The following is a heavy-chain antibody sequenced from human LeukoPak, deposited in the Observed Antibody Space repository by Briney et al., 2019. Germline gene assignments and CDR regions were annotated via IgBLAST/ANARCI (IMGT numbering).Heavy chain of an antibody. V-gene: IGHV3-21*01. CDR3: ARGTYYYDSSGYYYSHYFDY. J-gene: IGHJ4*02. CDR1: GFTFSSYS. Sequence: GGSLRLSCAASGFTFSSYSMNWVRQAPGKGLEWVSAISSSSSYIYYADSAKGRCTISRDNAKNSLYLQMNSLRAEDTAVYYCARGTYYYDSSGYYYSHYFDYWGQGTLVTVSS. D-gene: IGHD3-22*01. CDR2: ISSSSSYI.